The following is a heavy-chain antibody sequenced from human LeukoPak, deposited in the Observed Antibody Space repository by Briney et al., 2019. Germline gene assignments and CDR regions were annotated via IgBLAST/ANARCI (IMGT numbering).Heavy chain of an antibody. D-gene: IGHD2-15*01. CDR3: AKVLDYCDGGTCYNSGMDS. CDR2: ISSDGVYT. Sequence: PGGSLRLSCLASGFTFNLYSMHWVRQAPGKGLEFVSVISSDGVYTYYAYSVKGRFTISRDNSKNTVYLQMSSPGADDTAVYYCAKVLDYCDGGTCYNSGMDSWGQGTLVTVSS. CDR1: GFTFNLYS. J-gene: IGHJ4*02. V-gene: IGHV3-64D*08.